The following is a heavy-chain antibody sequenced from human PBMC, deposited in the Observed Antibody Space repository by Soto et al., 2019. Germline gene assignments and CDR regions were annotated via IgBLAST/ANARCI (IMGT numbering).Heavy chain of an antibody. CDR1: GGSISSYY. CDR3: ARARNWNEWYYFDY. CDR2: IYYSGST. V-gene: IGHV4-59*01. Sequence: QVQLQESGPGLVKPSETLSLTCTVSGGSISSYYWSWIRQPPGKGLEWIGYIYYSGSTNYNPSLKSLVTISVDTSKNQFSLKLSSVTAADTAVYYCARARNWNEWYYFDYWGQGTLVTVSS. D-gene: IGHD1-1*01. J-gene: IGHJ4*02.